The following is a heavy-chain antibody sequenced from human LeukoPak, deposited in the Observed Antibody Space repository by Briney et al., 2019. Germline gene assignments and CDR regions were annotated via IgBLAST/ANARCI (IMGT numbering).Heavy chain of an antibody. CDR1: GFTFSSHW. CDR3: ARSLGGAGSYDI. J-gene: IGHJ3*02. D-gene: IGHD2-15*01. Sequence: GSLRLSCAASGFTFSSHWMHWVRQAPGKGLVWVSRINSDGSNRNYADSVKGRFIISRDNAKNTVYLQMNSLRVEDTAVYYCARSLGGAGSYDIWGQGTMVTVSS. V-gene: IGHV3-74*01. CDR2: INSDGSNR.